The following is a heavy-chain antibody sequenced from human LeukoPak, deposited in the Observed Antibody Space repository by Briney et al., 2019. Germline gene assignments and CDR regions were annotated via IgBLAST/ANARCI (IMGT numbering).Heavy chain of an antibody. V-gene: IGHV3-30*18. CDR2: ISYDGSNK. CDR1: GFTFSSYG. CDR3: AKDDCSSTSCHNYYGMDV. J-gene: IGHJ6*02. Sequence: GGSLRLSCAASGFTFSSYGMHWVRQAPGKGLEWVAVISYDGSNKYYADSVKGRFTISRDNSKNTLYLQMNSLRAEDTAVYYCAKDDCSSTSCHNYYGMDVWGQGTTVTVSS. D-gene: IGHD2-2*02.